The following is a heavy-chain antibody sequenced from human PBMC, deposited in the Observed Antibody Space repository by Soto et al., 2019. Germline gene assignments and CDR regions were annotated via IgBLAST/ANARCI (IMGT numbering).Heavy chain of an antibody. CDR2: VRGDFVTT. D-gene: IGHD1-26*01. CDR1: GFTFSDHA. V-gene: IGHV3-23*01. CDR3: VKEGKMGVEGFDF. Sequence: GGSLRLSCAPSGFTFSDHAMHWVRQAPGEGLEWVSGVRGDFVTTPYADSVKGRFTISRDNSKNTLYLQMNSLRAEDTAIYYCVKEGKMGVEGFDFGCQGTLVTVSS. J-gene: IGHJ4*02.